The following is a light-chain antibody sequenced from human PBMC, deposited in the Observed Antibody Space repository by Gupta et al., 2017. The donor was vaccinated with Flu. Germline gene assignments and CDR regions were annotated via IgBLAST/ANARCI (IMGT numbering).Light chain of an antibody. J-gene: IGKJ1*01. CDR1: QSVASN. CDR3: QQYNNWPPWT. V-gene: IGKV3-15*01. Sequence: EIVITQSPATLSLSPGERATLSCSASQSVASNLAWYQQKPGQAPRLLIDGATTRATGIPARFGGSGSGTEFILTISSMQSEDVAVYYCQQYNNWPPWTFGQGTKVEIK. CDR2: GAT.